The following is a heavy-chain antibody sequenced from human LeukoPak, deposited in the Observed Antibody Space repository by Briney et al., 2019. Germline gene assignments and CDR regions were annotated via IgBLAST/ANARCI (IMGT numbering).Heavy chain of an antibody. CDR2: ISAYNGNT. CDR1: GYTFTSYG. J-gene: IGHJ4*02. V-gene: IGHV1-18*01. CDR3: ARDLGHYYDSSGYLLDY. D-gene: IGHD3-22*01. Sequence: ASVKVSCKASGYTFTSYGISWVRQAPGQGLEWMGWISAYNGNTNYAQKLQGRVTMTTDTSTSTAYMELRSLRSDGTAVYYCARDLGHYYDSSGYLLDYWGQGTLVTVSS.